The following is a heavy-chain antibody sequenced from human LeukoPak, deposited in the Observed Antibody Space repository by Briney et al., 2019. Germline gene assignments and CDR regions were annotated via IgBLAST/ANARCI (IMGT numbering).Heavy chain of an antibody. Sequence: GGSLRLSCAASGFTFSSYGMHWGGQAPGKGLEWVAFIRYDGSNKYYADSVKGRFTISRDNSKNTLYLQMNSLRAEDTAVYYWAKDPYSSSYNFFDYWGEGTLVSVSS. CDR1: GFTFSSYG. D-gene: IGHD6-6*01. J-gene: IGHJ4*02. V-gene: IGHV3-30*02. CDR2: IRYDGSNK. CDR3: AKDPYSSSYNFFDY.